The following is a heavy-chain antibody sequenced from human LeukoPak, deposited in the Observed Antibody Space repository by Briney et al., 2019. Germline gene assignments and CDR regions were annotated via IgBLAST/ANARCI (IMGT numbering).Heavy chain of an antibody. CDR1: GYTFTDYY. V-gene: IGHV1-2*02. CDR3: ARANFRYCSSSTCRFDY. Sequence: GASVNVSCKASGYTFTDYYMHWLRQAPGQGFEWMGWINPNDGDTNYAQKFQGRVTMTRDTSISTAHMEVSRLRSDDTAVYYCARANFRYCSSSTCRFDYWGQGTLVTVSS. J-gene: IGHJ4*02. CDR2: INPNDGDT. D-gene: IGHD2-2*01.